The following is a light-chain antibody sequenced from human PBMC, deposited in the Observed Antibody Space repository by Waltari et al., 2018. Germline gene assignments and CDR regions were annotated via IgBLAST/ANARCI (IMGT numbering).Light chain of an antibody. CDR2: AAS. CDR1: QSITTY. CDR3: QQSYSSPQT. J-gene: IGKJ1*01. V-gene: IGKV1-39*01. Sequence: DIQMTQSPYSLSASVRVRFTITCRASQSITTYLNWYQQKPGKAPKLLIFAASSLQSGVPSRFSGSGSGTDFTLTITSLQPEDFATYYCQQSYSSPQTFGQGTKVEIK.